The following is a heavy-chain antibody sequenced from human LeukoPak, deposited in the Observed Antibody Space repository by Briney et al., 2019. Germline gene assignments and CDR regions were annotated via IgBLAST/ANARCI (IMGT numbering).Heavy chain of an antibody. CDR3: ARVFARSPGWFDP. J-gene: IGHJ5*02. V-gene: IGHV1-3*01. CDR1: GYTFTSYA. D-gene: IGHD3-3*01. CDR2: INADNGNT. Sequence: ASVKVSCKASGYTFTSYAIHWVRQAPGQSLEWMGWINADNGNTKYSQKFQGRVTFTRDTSASTAYMELSSLRSEDTAVYYCARVFARSPGWFDPWGQGTLVTDSS.